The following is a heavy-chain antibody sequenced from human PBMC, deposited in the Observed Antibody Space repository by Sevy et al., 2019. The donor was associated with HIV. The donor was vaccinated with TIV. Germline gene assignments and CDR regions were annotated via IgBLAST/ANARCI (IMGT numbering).Heavy chain of an antibody. J-gene: IGHJ4*02. CDR3: AKEGPRFYYNSSGYYYAGEYYFDY. CDR2: ISGSGGST. CDR1: GFTFNSYT. V-gene: IGHV3-23*01. D-gene: IGHD3-22*01. Sequence: GGSLRLSCAASGFTFNSYTMSWVRQAPGKGLEWVSAISGSGGSTYYADSVKGRLTISRDNSKNTLYLQMNSLRAEDTAVYYCAKEGPRFYYNSSGYYYAGEYYFDYWGQGTLVTVSS.